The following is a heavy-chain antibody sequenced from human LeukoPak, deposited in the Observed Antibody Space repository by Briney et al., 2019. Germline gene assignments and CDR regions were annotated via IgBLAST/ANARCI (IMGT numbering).Heavy chain of an antibody. Sequence: GGSLRLSCAASGFIFSHYYMHWVRQAPGKGLVWVSHIRSDGSNIGYADSVKGRFTISRDNAKNTLYLQMNSLRGEDTAVYYCVREYPDCSGDCLAYWGQGTLVTVSS. CDR3: VREYPDCSGDCLAY. CDR1: GFIFSHYY. CDR2: IRSDGSNI. V-gene: IGHV3-74*01. D-gene: IGHD2-21*02. J-gene: IGHJ4*02.